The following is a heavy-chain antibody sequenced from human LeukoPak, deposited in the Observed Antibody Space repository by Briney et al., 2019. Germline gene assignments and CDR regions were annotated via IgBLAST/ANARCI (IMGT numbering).Heavy chain of an antibody. CDR3: AKDLGVDTAMVFDY. V-gene: IGHV3-66*02. J-gene: IGHJ4*02. Sequence: GGSLRLSCAASGFTVSSNYMSWVRQAPGKGLEWVSVIYSGGSTYYTDSVKGRFTISRDNSKNTLYLQMNSLRAEDTAVYYCAKDLGVDTAMVFDYWGQGTLVTVSS. D-gene: IGHD5-18*01. CDR2: IYSGGST. CDR1: GFTVSSNY.